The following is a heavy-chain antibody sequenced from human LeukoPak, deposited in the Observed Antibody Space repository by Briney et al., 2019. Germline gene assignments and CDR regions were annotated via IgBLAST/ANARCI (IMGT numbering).Heavy chain of an antibody. CDR1: GFTFSSYS. CDR2: ISSSSSTI. D-gene: IGHD6-13*01. CDR3: ARGSSWYGTGYYFDY. V-gene: IGHV3-48*04. J-gene: IGHJ4*03. Sequence: PGGSLRLSCAASGFTFSSYSMNWVRQAPGKGLEWVSYISSSSSTIYYADSVKGRFTISRDNAKNSLYLQMNSLRAEDTAVYYCARGSSWYGTGYYFDYWGQGTMVTVSS.